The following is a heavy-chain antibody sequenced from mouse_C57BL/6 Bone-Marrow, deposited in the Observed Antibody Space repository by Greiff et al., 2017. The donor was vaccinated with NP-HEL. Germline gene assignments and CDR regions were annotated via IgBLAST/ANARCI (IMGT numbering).Heavy chain of an antibody. J-gene: IGHJ3*01. CDR3: AGNWDEFAY. CDR1: GFSLTSYG. D-gene: IGHD4-1*01. Sequence: VMLVESGPGLVQPSQSLSITCTVSGFSLTSYGVHWVRQSPGKGLEWLGVIWSGGSTDYNAAFISRLSISKDNSKSQVFFKMNSLQADDTAIYYCAGNWDEFAYWGQGTLVTVSA. V-gene: IGHV2-2*01. CDR2: IWSGGST.